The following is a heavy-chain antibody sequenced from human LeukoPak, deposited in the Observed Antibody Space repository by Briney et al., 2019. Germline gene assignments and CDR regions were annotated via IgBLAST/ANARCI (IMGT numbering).Heavy chain of an antibody. CDR3: TTDQGYIYYVDY. J-gene: IGHJ4*02. V-gene: IGHV3-15*01. D-gene: IGHD2-2*02. CDR1: GFTFSNAW. Sequence: GGCLRLSCAASGFTFSNAWMNWVPQAPGKGLEWVGRIKRRSDGGTTDYAAFVKVRLTTSRDDSKNTLYLQMNSLETEDTAVYYCTTDQGYIYYVDYWGQGTLVTVSS. CDR2: IKRRSDGGTT.